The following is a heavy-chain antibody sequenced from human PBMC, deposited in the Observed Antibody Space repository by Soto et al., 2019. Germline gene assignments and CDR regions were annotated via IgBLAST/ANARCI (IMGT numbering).Heavy chain of an antibody. J-gene: IGHJ6*02. Sequence: SETLSLTCAVYGGSFSGYYWSWIRQPPGKGLEWIGEINHSGSTNYNPPLKSRVTISVDTSKNQFSLKLSSVTAADTAVYYCARAAYSGYDSQYYYYGMDVWGQGTTVTVSS. CDR1: GGSFSGYY. D-gene: IGHD5-12*01. CDR3: ARAAYSGYDSQYYYYGMDV. V-gene: IGHV4-34*01. CDR2: INHSGST.